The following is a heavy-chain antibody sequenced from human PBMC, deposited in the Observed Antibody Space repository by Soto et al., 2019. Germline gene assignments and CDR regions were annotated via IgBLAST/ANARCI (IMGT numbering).Heavy chain of an antibody. V-gene: IGHV1-2*04. Sequence: QVQLVQSGAEVKKPGASVKVSCKASGYTFTGYYMHWVRQAPGQGLEWMGWINPNSGGTNYAQKFQGWVTMTRDTSISTAHMELSRLRSDDTAVYYCARALRLQYYYDSSSFDPWGQGTLVTVSS. D-gene: IGHD3-22*01. CDR2: INPNSGGT. CDR1: GYTFTGYY. CDR3: ARALRLQYYYDSSSFDP. J-gene: IGHJ5*02.